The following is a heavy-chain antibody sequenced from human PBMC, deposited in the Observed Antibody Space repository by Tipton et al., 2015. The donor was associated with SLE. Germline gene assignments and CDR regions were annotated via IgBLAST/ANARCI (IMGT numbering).Heavy chain of an antibody. CDR3: AGWGGGLITMVQGVIGY. CDR2: IYHSGST. D-gene: IGHD3-10*01. Sequence: LRLSCAVSGYSISSGYYWGWIRQPPGKGLEWIGSIYHSGSTYYNPSLKSRVTISVDTSKNQFSLKLSSVTAADTAGYYWAGWGGGLITMVQGVIGYWGQGTLVTVSS. J-gene: IGHJ4*02. V-gene: IGHV4-38-2*01. CDR1: GYSISSGYY.